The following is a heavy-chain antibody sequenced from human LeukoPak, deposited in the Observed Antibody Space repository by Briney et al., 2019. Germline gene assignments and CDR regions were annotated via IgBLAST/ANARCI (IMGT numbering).Heavy chain of an antibody. CDR2: ISYDGTNK. CDR3: AKDLGIVVVPAAIAGFDY. Sequence: GGSLRLPCAASGFTFSTYGMHWVRQAPGKGLEWVAVISYDGTNKYYADSVKGRFTISRDNSKNTLYLQMNRLRAEDTAVYYCAKDLGIVVVPAAIAGFDYWGQGTLVTVSS. D-gene: IGHD2-2*03. CDR1: GFTFSTYG. J-gene: IGHJ4*02. V-gene: IGHV3-30*18.